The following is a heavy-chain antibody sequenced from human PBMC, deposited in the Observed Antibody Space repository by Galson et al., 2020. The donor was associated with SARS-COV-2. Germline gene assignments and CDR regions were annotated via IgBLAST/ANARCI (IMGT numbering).Heavy chain of an antibody. CDR3: TTDRGYDYVWGSYTISDY. Sequence: GGSLRLSCAASGFTFSNAWMSWVRQAPGKGLEWVGRIKSKTDGGTTDYAAPVKGRFTISRDDSKNTLYLQMNSLKTEDTAVYYCTTDRGYDYVWGSYTISDYWGQGTLVTVSS. J-gene: IGHJ4*02. CDR1: GFTFSNAW. CDR2: IKSKTDGGTT. V-gene: IGHV3-15*01. D-gene: IGHD3-16*01.